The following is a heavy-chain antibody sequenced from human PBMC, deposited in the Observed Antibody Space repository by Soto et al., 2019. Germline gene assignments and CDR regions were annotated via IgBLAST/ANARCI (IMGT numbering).Heavy chain of an antibody. V-gene: IGHV4-39*01. Sequence: PSDTLSLTCTVSGGSISSGSYYWGWIRQPPGKGLEWIGSIYYSGSTYYNPSLKSRVTISVDTSKNQFSLKLTSVTAADTAVYYCGRHDDGYCIGGSCYRGRWLDAWGQGTLVTVSS. CDR2: IYYSGST. J-gene: IGHJ5*02. D-gene: IGHD2-15*01. CDR3: GRHDDGYCIGGSCYRGRWLDA. CDR1: GGSISSGSYY.